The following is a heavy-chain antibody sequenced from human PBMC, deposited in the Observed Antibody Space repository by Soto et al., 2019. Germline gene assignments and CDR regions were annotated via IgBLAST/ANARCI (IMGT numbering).Heavy chain of an antibody. Sequence: SGPTLVNPTQTLTLTCTFSGFSLSTSGMCVSWIRQPPGKALEWLALIDWDDDKYYSTSLKTRLTISKDTSKNQVVLTMTNMDPVDTATYYCARAQHTAGLCWFDPWGQGTLVTVSS. CDR2: IDWDDDK. CDR3: ARAQHTAGLCWFDP. V-gene: IGHV2-70*01. CDR1: GFSLSTSGMC. J-gene: IGHJ5*02.